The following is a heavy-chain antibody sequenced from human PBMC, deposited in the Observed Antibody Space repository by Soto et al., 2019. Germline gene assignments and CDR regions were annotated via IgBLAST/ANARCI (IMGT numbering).Heavy chain of an antibody. CDR1: GGTFSSYA. CDR3: AGYDSSGYTHDY. V-gene: IGHV1-69*13. Sequence: SVKVSCKASGGTFSSYAISWVRQAPGQGLEWMGGIIPIFGTANYAQKFQGRVTITADESTSTAYMELSSLRSEDTAVYYCAGYDSSGYTHDYWRHGTLVTVSS. J-gene: IGHJ4*01. D-gene: IGHD3-22*01. CDR2: IIPIFGTA.